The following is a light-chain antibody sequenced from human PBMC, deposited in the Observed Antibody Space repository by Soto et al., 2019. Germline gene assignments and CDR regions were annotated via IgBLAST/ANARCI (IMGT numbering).Light chain of an antibody. CDR2: KAS. V-gene: IGKV1-5*03. J-gene: IGKJ1*01. CDR3: QHYNSYSEA. Sequence: DIQITQSPATLSASVGDRVSITCRASQDISRWLAWYQQKPGKAPKLLIYKASTLKSGVPSRFSGSGSGTEFTLTISSLQPDDFATYYCQHYNSYSEAFGQGTKVDIK. CDR1: QDISRW.